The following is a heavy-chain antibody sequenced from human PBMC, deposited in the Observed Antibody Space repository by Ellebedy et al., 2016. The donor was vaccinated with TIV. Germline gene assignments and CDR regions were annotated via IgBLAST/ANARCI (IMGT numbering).Heavy chain of an antibody. CDR3: ARYSGSGTYYRNGMDV. CDR1: GYTFIDYG. Sequence: AASVKVSCKSSGYTFIDYGVTWVRQAPGQGLDWMGWVSAYSGNKNYAENLQGRVTMTTDTPTDTAYMELRSLRSDNTAVYFCARYSGSGTYYRNGMDVWGQGTTVTVSS. J-gene: IGHJ6*02. V-gene: IGHV1-18*01. D-gene: IGHD3-10*01. CDR2: VSAYSGNK.